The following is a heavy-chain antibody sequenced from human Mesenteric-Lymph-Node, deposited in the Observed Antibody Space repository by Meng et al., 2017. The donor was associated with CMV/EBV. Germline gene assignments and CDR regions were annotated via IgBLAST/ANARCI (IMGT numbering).Heavy chain of an antibody. D-gene: IGHD3-3*01. CDR1: GFTFSSYE. V-gene: IGHV3-48*03. J-gene: IGHJ6*02. CDR3: ARDHNSITIFGVVTPHYYYYGMDV. Sequence: GESLKISCAASGFTFSSYEMNWVRQAPGKGLEWVSYISSSGSTIYYADSVKGRFTISRDNAKNSLYLQMNSLRAEDTAVYYCARDHNSITIFGVVTPHYYYYGMDVWGQGTTVTVSS. CDR2: ISSSGSTI.